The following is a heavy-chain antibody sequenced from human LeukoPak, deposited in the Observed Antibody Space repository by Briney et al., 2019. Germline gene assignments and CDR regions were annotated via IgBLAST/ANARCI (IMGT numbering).Heavy chain of an antibody. D-gene: IGHD6-13*01. Sequence: GRSLRLSCAASGFTFSSYAMHWVRQAPGKGLEWVAVISYDGSNKYYADSVKGRFTISRDNSKNTLYLQMNSLRAEDTAVYYCARDPEKYSSSWYRTGPGYFDYWGQGTLVTVSS. CDR1: GFTFSSYA. CDR3: ARDPEKYSSSWYRTGPGYFDY. V-gene: IGHV3-30-3*01. CDR2: ISYDGSNK. J-gene: IGHJ4*02.